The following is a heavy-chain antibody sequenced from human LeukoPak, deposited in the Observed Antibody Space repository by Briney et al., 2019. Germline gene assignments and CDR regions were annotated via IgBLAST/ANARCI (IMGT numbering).Heavy chain of an antibody. CDR2: ISDSGGST. Sequence: GGSLRLSCAASGFTFTTYAMTWVRQAPGTGLEWVSAISDSGGSTYYADSVKGRFTVSRDNSKNTLYLQMNSLRAEDTAVYYCAKHPYGFANNWFDPWGQGTLVTVSS. CDR1: GFTFTTYA. CDR3: AKHPYGFANNWFDP. D-gene: IGHD3-10*01. V-gene: IGHV3-23*01. J-gene: IGHJ5*02.